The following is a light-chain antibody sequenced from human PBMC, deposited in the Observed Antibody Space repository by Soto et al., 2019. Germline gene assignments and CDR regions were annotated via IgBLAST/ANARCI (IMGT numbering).Light chain of an antibody. J-gene: IGKJ4*01. CDR2: SAS. CDR1: QTVSTY. V-gene: IGKV3-11*01. CDR3: QQRDSWPLT. Sequence: EVVLTQSPAILSLSPGERATLSCRTNQTVSTYLAWYQHKAGQAPRLLIYSASKRVTGIPARFSGSGSGTDFTLTISSLEPEDFAFYYCQQRDSWPLTFGGGTKVDIK.